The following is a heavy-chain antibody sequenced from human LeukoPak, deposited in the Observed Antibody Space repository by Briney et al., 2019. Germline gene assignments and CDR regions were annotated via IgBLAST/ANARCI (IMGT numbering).Heavy chain of an antibody. D-gene: IGHD3-22*01. V-gene: IGHV3-48*01. CDR1: GFTFSSYS. Sequence: TGGSLRLSCAASGFTFSSYSMNWVRQAPGKGLEWVSYISSSSSTIYYADSVKGRFTISRDNAKNSLYLQMNSLGAEDTAVYYCVVVFDYWGQGTLVTVSS. CDR2: ISSSSSTI. CDR3: VVVFDY. J-gene: IGHJ4*02.